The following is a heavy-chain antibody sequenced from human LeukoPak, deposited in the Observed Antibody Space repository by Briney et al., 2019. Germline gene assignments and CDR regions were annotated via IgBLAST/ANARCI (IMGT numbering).Heavy chain of an antibody. CDR2: INSDGSST. J-gene: IGHJ4*02. D-gene: IGHD6-19*01. Sequence: GGSLRLSCAASGFTFSSYWMHWVRQAPGKGLVWVSRINSDGSSTSYADSVKGRFTISRDNAKNSLYLQMNSLRDEDTAVYYCAGVGSSGWYAYYWGQGTLVTVSS. CDR1: GFTFSSYW. CDR3: AGVGSSGWYAYY. V-gene: IGHV3-74*01.